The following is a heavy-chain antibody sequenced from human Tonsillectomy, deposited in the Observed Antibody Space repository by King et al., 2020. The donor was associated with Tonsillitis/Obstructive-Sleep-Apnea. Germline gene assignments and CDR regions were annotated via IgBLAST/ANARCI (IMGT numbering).Heavy chain of an antibody. V-gene: IGHV1-46*01. D-gene: IGHD4-17*01. J-gene: IGHJ4*02. CDR1: GYTFTSYY. CDR2: INPSGGST. CDR3: ARDRATVTTFY. Sequence: QLVQSGAEVKKPGASVKVSCKASGYTFTSYYMHWVRQAPGQGLEWMGIINPSGGSTSYAQKFQGRVTMTRDTSTSTVYMELSSRRSEDTAVYYCARDRATVTTFYWGQGTLVTVSS.